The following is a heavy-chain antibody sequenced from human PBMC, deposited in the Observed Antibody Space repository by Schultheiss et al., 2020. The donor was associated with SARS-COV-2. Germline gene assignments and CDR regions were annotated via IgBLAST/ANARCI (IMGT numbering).Heavy chain of an antibody. J-gene: IGHJ4*02. V-gene: IGHV1-69*04. CDR3: AVRRDGYNYFDY. CDR1: GYIFASYG. D-gene: IGHD5-24*01. CDR2: IIPILGIA. Sequence: SVKVSCKASGYIFASYGISWVRQAPGQGLEWMGRIIPILGIANYAQKFQGRVTITADKSTSTAYMELSSLRSEDTAVYYCAVRRDGYNYFDYWGQGTLVTVSS.